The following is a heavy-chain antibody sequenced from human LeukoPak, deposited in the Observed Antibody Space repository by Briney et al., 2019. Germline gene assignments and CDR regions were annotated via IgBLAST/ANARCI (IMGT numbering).Heavy chain of an antibody. D-gene: IGHD6-19*01. CDR2: INPSGGGT. CDR1: GYTFTNYY. CDR3: ARTIAVAGNFDY. Sequence: ASVKVSCKASGYTFTNYYMHWVQKPPGQGLEGMGIINPSGGGTSYAQKLQGRVTMTRDTSTSTVYMELSSLRSEDSAVYYCARTIAVAGNFDYWGQGTLVTVSS. V-gene: IGHV1-46*04. J-gene: IGHJ4*02.